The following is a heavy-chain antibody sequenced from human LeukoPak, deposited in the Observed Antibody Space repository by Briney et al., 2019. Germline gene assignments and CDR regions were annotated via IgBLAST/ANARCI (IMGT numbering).Heavy chain of an antibody. Sequence: KPSETLSLTCAVSGYSISSGYYWGWIRQPPGKGLEWIGSIYHSGSTYYNPSLKSRVTISVDTSKNQFSLKLSSVTAADTAVYYCAALGYCSSTSCYGRGFDYWGQRTLVTVSS. CDR2: IYHSGST. J-gene: IGHJ4*02. V-gene: IGHV4-38-2*01. CDR3: AALGYCSSTSCYGRGFDY. CDR1: GYSISSGYY. D-gene: IGHD2-2*01.